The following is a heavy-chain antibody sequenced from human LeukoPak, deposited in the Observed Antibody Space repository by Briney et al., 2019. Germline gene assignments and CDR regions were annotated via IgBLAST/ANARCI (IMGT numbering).Heavy chain of an antibody. Sequence: GGSLRLSCAASGFTVSSYAMSWVRHAPGKGLEWVSAISGSGGSTYYADSVKGRFTISRDNSKNTLYLQMNSLRAEDTAVYYCAKERWEIPGGPGYWGQGTLVTVSS. CDR2: ISGSGGST. V-gene: IGHV3-23*01. D-gene: IGHD1-26*01. CDR1: GFTVSSYA. J-gene: IGHJ4*02. CDR3: AKERWEIPGGPGY.